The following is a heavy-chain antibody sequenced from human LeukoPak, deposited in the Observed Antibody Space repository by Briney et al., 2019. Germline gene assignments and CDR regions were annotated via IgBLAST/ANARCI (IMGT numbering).Heavy chain of an antibody. J-gene: IGHJ6*03. CDR2: IYPGDSDT. CDR1: GYSFTSYW. Sequence: GESLKISCKGSGYSFTSYWIGWVRQMPGKGLEWMGIIYPGDSDTRYSPSFQGQVTISADKSISTAYLQWSSLKASDTAMYYCARVHSYGYLFSGGYMDVWGKGTTVTVSS. CDR3: ARVHSYGYLFSGGYMDV. D-gene: IGHD5-18*01. V-gene: IGHV5-51*01.